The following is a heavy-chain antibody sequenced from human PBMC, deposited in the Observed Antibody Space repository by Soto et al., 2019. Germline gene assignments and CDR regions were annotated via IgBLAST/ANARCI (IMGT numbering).Heavy chain of an antibody. CDR3: AKDFKVSGSHYGTLNYYYGMDV. J-gene: IGHJ6*02. V-gene: IGHV3-30*18. D-gene: IGHD3-10*01. CDR2: ISYDGYLK. Sequence: PGGSLRLSCAASGFTFSTYGMQWVRQAPGKGLGWVAVISYDGYLKYYVDAVKGRFTVARDNSKNTLFLEMNSLRVEDTAVYFCAKDFKVSGSHYGTLNYYYGMDVWGQGTTVTSP. CDR1: GFTFSTYG.